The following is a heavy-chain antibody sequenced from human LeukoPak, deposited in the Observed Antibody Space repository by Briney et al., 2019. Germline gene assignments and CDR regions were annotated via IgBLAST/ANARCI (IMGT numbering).Heavy chain of an antibody. J-gene: IGHJ5*02. V-gene: IGHV1-2*02. Sequence: ASVKVSCKASGYTFTGYYMHWVRQAPGQGLEWMGWINPNSGGTNYAQKFQGRVTMTRDTSISTAYMELSRLRSDDTAVYYCARDKAVGRNHGQIDPWGQGTLVTVSS. CDR3: ARDKAVGRNHGQIDP. D-gene: IGHD6-19*01. CDR1: GYTFTGYY. CDR2: INPNSGGT.